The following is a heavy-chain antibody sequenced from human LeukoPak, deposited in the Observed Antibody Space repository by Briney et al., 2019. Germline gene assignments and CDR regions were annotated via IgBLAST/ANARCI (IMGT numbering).Heavy chain of an antibody. J-gene: IGHJ4*02. CDR3: ARDNEVTARSFDY. CDR2: LYYSGST. D-gene: IGHD6-6*01. CDR1: GGSISSYY. V-gene: IGHV4-59*12. Sequence: SETLSLTCTVSGGSISSYYWSWIRQPPGKGLEWIGYLYYSGSTNYNPSLKSRVTMSVDTSKNQFSLKLTSVTAADTAVYYCARDNEVTARSFDYWGQGTLVTVSS.